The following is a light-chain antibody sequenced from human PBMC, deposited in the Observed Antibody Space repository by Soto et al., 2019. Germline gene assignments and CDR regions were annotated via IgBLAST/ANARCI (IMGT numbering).Light chain of an antibody. CDR3: QQYSSSPQWGDVHT. Sequence: EIVLTQSPGTLSLSPGERATLSCRASQSVSSSYLAWYQQKPGQAPRLLIYGASSRATGIPDRFSGSGSGTDFTRTISRLELEDFAVYYCQQYSSSPQWGDVHTFGQGTKLEIK. J-gene: IGKJ2*01. CDR1: QSVSSSY. CDR2: GAS. V-gene: IGKV3-20*01.